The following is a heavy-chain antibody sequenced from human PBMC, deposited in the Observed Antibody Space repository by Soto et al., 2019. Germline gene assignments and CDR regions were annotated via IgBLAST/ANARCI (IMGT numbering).Heavy chain of an antibody. CDR2: VYYTGTT. J-gene: IGHJ4*02. V-gene: IGHV4-59*01. CDR3: ARDLAAVPRAFDY. Sequence: SETLSLTCTVSCGSISSYFYIWVRQPSGKGLEWIGSVYYTGTTDYNPSLKSRVTISVDTSKTQFSLNLRSVTAADTAVYYCARDLAAVPRAFDYWGRGTLVTVSS. CDR1: CGSISSYF. D-gene: IGHD6-13*01.